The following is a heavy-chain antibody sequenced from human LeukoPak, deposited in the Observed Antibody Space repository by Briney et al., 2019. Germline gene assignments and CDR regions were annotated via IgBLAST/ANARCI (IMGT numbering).Heavy chain of an antibody. CDR1: GASISSYY. CDR3: ARMRTLWSGYSFDY. Sequence: SETLSLTCTVSGASISSYYWSWIRQPPGKGLEWIGYIYYSGSTNYNPSLKSRVTISVDTSKNQFSLKLSSVTAADTAVYYCARMRTLWSGYSFDYWGQGTLVTVSS. J-gene: IGHJ4*02. V-gene: IGHV4-59*01. D-gene: IGHD3-3*01. CDR2: IYYSGST.